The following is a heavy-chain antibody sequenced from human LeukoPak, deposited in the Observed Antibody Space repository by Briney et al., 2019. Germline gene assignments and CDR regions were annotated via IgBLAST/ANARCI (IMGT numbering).Heavy chain of an antibody. V-gene: IGHV3-30*02. CDR3: AKSSAGITWFDP. Sequence: GGSLRLSCAASGFSFSSSGMHWVRQAPGKGPEWVAFTRFDDSYKAYGDSVKGRSTISRDNSKNTLYLQMDSLRSDDTAVYYCAKSSAGITWFDPWGQGTLVTVSS. CDR2: TRFDDSYK. D-gene: IGHD1-1*01. CDR1: GFSFSSSG. J-gene: IGHJ5*02.